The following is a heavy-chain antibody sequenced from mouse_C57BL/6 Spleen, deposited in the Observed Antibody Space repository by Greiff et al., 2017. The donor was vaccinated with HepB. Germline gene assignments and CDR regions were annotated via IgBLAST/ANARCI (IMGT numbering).Heavy chain of an antibody. CDR3: ARGDYDGFAY. CDR1: GYTFTDYY. CDR2: INPNNGGT. J-gene: IGHJ3*01. V-gene: IGHV1-26*01. D-gene: IGHD2-4*01. Sequence: EVKLMESGPELVKPGASVKISCKASGYTFTDYYMNWVKQSHGKSLEWIGDINPNNGGTSYNQKFKGKATLTVDKSSSTAYMELRSLTSEDSAVYYCARGDYDGFAYWGQGTLVTVSA.